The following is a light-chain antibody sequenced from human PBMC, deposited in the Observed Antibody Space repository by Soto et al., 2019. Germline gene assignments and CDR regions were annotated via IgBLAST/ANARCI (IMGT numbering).Light chain of an antibody. V-gene: IGKV3-11*01. CDR2: DVT. J-gene: IGKJ3*01. CDR3: QSLFT. Sequence: EIVLTQSPATLSLSPGERATLSCRASQSVSNYLAWYQQKPGHAPRLLIYDVTNRATGIPARFSGSGSGTDFTLTISSLEPEDFAVYYCQSLFTFGPGTKVDIK. CDR1: QSVSNY.